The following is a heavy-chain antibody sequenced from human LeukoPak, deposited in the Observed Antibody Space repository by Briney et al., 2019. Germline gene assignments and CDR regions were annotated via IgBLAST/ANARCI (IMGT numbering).Heavy chain of an antibody. Sequence: PSETLSLTCTVSGGSISSSSYYWGWIRQPPGKGLEWIGSIYYSGSTYYNPSLKSRVTTVVDTSKNQFSLKLNSMTAADTAIYYCARVLRRDGYTHAFDIWGQGTMVTVSS. CDR2: IYYSGST. CDR3: ARVLRRDGYTHAFDI. J-gene: IGHJ3*02. CDR1: GGSISSSSYY. D-gene: IGHD5-24*01. V-gene: IGHV4-39*07.